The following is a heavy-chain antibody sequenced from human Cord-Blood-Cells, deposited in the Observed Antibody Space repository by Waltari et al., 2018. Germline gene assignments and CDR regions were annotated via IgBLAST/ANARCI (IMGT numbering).Heavy chain of an antibody. J-gene: IGHJ4*02. CDR3: ARFDY. CDR2: INHSGST. CDR1: GVSFSGYY. Sequence: QVHLQQWGAGLLKPSETLSLTCAVYGVSFSGYYLRWIRQPPGKGLEWIGEINHSGSTNYNPSLKSRVTISVDTSKNQFSLKLSSVTAADTAVYYCARFDYWGQGTLVTVSS. V-gene: IGHV4-34*01.